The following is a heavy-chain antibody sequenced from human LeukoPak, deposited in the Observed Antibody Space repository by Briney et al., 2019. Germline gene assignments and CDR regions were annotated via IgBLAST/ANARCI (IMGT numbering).Heavy chain of an antibody. D-gene: IGHD3-9*01. Sequence: GGSLRLSCAASGFTVSSNYMNWVRQAPGKGLEWVSVIYSGGSTYYADSVKGRFTISRDNSKNTLYLQMNSLRAEDTAVYYCAKYFRLAQDAFDIWGQGTMVTVSS. J-gene: IGHJ3*02. CDR1: GFTVSSNY. CDR3: AKYFRLAQDAFDI. V-gene: IGHV3-53*01. CDR2: IYSGGST.